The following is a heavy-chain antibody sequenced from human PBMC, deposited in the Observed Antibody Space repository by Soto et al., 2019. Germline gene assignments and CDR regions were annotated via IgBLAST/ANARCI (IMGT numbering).Heavy chain of an antibody. CDR1: GGTFSSYA. D-gene: IGHD3-22*01. Sequence: QVQLVQSGAEVKKPGSSVKVSCKASGGTFSSYAITWVRQAPGQRLEWMGGIIPIFGTANYAQKFQARVTMTADESTSTAYMELSSLRSEDTAVYYCARDRGPSSGYYPYWFDPWGQGTLVTVSS. CDR3: ARDRGPSSGYYPYWFDP. V-gene: IGHV1-69*12. J-gene: IGHJ5*02. CDR2: IIPIFGTA.